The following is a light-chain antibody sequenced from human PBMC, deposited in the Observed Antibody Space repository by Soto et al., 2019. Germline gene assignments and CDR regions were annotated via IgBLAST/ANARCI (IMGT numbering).Light chain of an antibody. V-gene: IGKV3-20*01. J-gene: IGKJ4*01. CDR1: QSVSSSF. CDR3: QQYGSSPLT. CDR2: GAS. Sequence: EIVLTQSPGTLSLSPGERATLSCRASQSVSSSFFAWYQLKPGQAPRLLIYGASRRATGIPERFSGRGSGTDCTLTINRLEPEDVAVYFCQQYGSSPLTLGGGTKVDIK.